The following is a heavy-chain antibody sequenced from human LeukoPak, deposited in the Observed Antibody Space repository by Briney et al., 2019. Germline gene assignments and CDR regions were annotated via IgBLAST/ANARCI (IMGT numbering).Heavy chain of an antibody. Sequence: GESLKVSSQGSRYSFTSYWIGWVRQMPGKGLEWKGIIYPGDSVTRYSPSFQGQVTISADKSISTAYLQWSSLKASDTAMYYCARSSDCGGDCLNWFDPWGQGTLVTVSS. V-gene: IGHV5-51*01. CDR3: ARSSDCGGDCLNWFDP. D-gene: IGHD2-21*02. CDR2: IYPGDSVT. CDR1: RYSFTSYW. J-gene: IGHJ5*02.